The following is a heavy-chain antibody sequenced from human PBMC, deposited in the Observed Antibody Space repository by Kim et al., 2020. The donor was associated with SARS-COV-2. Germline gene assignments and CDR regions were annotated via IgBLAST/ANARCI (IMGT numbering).Heavy chain of an antibody. CDR2: ISSSSSTI. CDR3: EGVRMIVVVTHLDY. Sequence: GGSLRLSCAASGFTFSSYSMTWVRQAPGKGLEWVSYISSSSSTIYDADSVRGRFTISRDNAKNSLYLQMNSLRDEDTAVYYWEGVRMIVVVTHLDYWGQG. D-gene: IGHD3-22*01. CDR1: GFTFSSYS. V-gene: IGHV3-48*02. J-gene: IGHJ4*02.